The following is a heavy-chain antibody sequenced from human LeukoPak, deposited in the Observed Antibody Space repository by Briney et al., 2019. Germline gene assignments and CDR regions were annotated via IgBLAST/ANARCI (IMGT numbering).Heavy chain of an antibody. CDR3: ARDLSRIVGAIAY. CDR2: INPNSGGT. Sequence: ASVKVSCKASGYTFTGYYMHWVRQAPGQGLEWMGWINPNSGGTNYAQKFQSRVTMTRDTSISTAYMELSRLRSDDTAVYYCARDLSRIVGAIAYWGQGTLVTVSS. J-gene: IGHJ4*02. V-gene: IGHV1-2*02. D-gene: IGHD1-26*01. CDR1: GYTFTGYY.